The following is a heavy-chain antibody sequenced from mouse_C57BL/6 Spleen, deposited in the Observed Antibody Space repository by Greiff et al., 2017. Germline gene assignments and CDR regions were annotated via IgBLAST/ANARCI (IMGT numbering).Heavy chain of an antibody. D-gene: IGHD1-1*01. J-gene: IGHJ2*01. CDR3: ARDGGYYGSSYGVYFYY. CDR1: GFTFSSYA. CDR2: ISDGGSYT. V-gene: IGHV5-4*01. Sequence: EVQRVESGGGLVKPGGSLKLSCAASGFTFSSYAMSWVRQTPEKRLEWVATISDGGSYTYYPDNVKGRFTISRDNAKNNLYLQMSHLQSEDTAMYYCARDGGYYGSSYGVYFYYWGQGTTLTVSS.